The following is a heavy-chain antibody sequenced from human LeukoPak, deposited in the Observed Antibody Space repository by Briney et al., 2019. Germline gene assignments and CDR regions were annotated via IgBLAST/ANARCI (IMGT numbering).Heavy chain of an antibody. V-gene: IGHV3-73*01. CDR2: IRSKANSYAT. CDR3: TRYGDYPFDY. Sequence: GGSLRLSCAASGFTFSDSGMHWVRQASGKVLEWVGRIRSKANSYATAYAASVKGRFTISRDDSKNTAYLQMNSLKTEDTAVYYCTRYGDYPFDYWGQGTLVTVSS. CDR1: GFTFSDSG. D-gene: IGHD2-21*01. J-gene: IGHJ4*02.